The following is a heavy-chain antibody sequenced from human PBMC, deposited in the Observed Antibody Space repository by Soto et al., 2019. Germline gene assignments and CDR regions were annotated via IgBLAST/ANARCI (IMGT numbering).Heavy chain of an antibody. CDR3: ARGPRLWFGEMQCYYYGMDV. D-gene: IGHD3-10*01. CDR1: GGTFSSYA. Sequence: QVQLVQSGAEVKKPGSSVKVSCKASGGTFSSYAISWVRQAPGQGLEWMGGIIPIFGTANYAQKFQGRVTITADESKRTAYMELSSLRSEDTAVYYCARGPRLWFGEMQCYYYGMDVWGQGTTVTVSS. J-gene: IGHJ6*02. V-gene: IGHV1-69*01. CDR2: IIPIFGTA.